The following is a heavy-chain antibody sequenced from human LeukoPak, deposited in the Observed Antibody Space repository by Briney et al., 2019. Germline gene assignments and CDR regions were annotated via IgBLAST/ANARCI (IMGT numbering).Heavy chain of an antibody. V-gene: IGHV4-59*08. J-gene: IGHJ4*02. CDR2: IYXSGSX. Sequence: QPSETLSLTCTVSXXSIXXXXXXXXXXXXXXXXXWXGXIYXSGSXNXNPSLKSRFXISVDTSKNQFSLKLSSVTAADTAVYYCARLGGFGIQNFDYWGQGTLVTVSS. D-gene: IGHD5-12*01. CDR3: ARLGGFGIQNFDY. CDR1: XXSIXXXX.